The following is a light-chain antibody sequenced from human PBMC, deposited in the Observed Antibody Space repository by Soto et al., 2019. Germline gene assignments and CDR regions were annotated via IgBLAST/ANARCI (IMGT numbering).Light chain of an antibody. J-gene: IGLJ1*01. CDR2: DNS. Sequence: VLTQPPSVSGALGQRVTISCTGSSSNIGAGYDVHWYQQLPGTAPKLLIYDNSNRPSGVPDRFSGSKSGTSASLAITGLQAEDEAEYYCQSYDSSLTGYVFGSGTKVTVL. CDR1: SSNIGAGYD. V-gene: IGLV1-40*01. CDR3: QSYDSSLTGYV.